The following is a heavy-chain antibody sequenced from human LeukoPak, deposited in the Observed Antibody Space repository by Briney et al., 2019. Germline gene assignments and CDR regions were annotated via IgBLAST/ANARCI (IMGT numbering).Heavy chain of an antibody. CDR1: GYTFTSYF. V-gene: IGHV5-51*01. J-gene: IGHJ4*02. D-gene: IGHD6-13*01. Sequence: NPGESLKISCQASGYTFTSYFIGWVRQMPGKGLEWMGIIYTGDSDTRYSPSFQGQVTISVDKSITTAYLQWSSLKASDTAMYYCARPIAAAGTDLGYWGQGTPVTVSS. CDR3: ARPIAAAGTDLGY. CDR2: IYTGDSDT.